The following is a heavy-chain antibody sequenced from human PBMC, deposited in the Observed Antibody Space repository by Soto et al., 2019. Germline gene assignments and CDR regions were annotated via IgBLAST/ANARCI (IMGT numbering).Heavy chain of an antibody. CDR1: GYTFTDSF. Sequence: QVQLVQSGAEVKKPGASVKVSCKASGYTFTDSFIHWVRQAPGQGLEWMGWISPDRGDTAYAQNFQGRVTMTRDTSITTAYLELSRLTSDDTAVYYCARRDAARSPGPWGQGTLVTVSS. J-gene: IGHJ5*02. V-gene: IGHV1-2*02. CDR2: ISPDRGDT. D-gene: IGHD6-13*01. CDR3: ARRDAARSPGP.